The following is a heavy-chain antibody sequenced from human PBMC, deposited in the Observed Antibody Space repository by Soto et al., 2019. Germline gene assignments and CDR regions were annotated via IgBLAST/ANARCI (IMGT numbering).Heavy chain of an antibody. Sequence: GGSLRLSCVASGFSFRSYWMHWVRQAPGKGLVWVSRVNSDGSGTSYADSVEGRLTISRDNAKNTLYLQMNSLRAEDTAVYYCTIANGPAAIGHFHYGMDVWGQGTTVTVSS. J-gene: IGHJ6*02. V-gene: IGHV3-74*01. CDR2: VNSDGSGT. D-gene: IGHD2-2*02. CDR1: GFSFRSYW. CDR3: TIANGPAAIGHFHYGMDV.